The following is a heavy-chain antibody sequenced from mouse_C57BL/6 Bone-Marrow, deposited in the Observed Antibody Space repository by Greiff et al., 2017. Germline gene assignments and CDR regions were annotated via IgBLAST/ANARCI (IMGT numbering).Heavy chain of an antibody. J-gene: IGHJ4*01. V-gene: IGHV2-5*01. Sequence: QVQLQQPGPGLVQPSQSLSITCTVSGFSLTSYGVHWVRQSPGKGLEWLGVIWRGGSTDSNAAFMSRLTITKDNSKSQVFFKRNSPQAYDTAIYYCGRLRPFSYAMDYWGQGTSVTVSS. CDR2: IWRGGST. D-gene: IGHD2-4*01. CDR1: GFSLTSYG. CDR3: GRLRPFSYAMDY.